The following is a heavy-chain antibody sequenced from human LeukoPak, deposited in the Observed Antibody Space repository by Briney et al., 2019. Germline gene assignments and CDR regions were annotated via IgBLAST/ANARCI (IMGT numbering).Heavy chain of an antibody. CDR1: GGSFSGYY. J-gene: IGHJ5*02. Sequence: PSETLSLTCAVYGGSFSGYYWSWIRQPPGKGLEWIGEINHSGSTSYNPSLKSRVTISVDTSKNQFSLKLSSVTAADTAVYYCARGPPYSTYPHWFDPWGQGTLVTVSS. CDR3: ARGPPYSTYPHWFDP. V-gene: IGHV4-34*01. CDR2: INHSGST. D-gene: IGHD4-4*01.